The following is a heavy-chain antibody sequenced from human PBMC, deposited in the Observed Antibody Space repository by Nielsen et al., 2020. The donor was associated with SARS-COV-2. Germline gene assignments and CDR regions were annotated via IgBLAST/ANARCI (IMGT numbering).Heavy chain of an antibody. V-gene: IGHV3-23*01. CDR2: ITNSGGDT. D-gene: IGHD3-3*01. Sequence: GGSLRLSCAASGFTFSTYAMSWVRQAPGKGLEWISGITNSGGDTYYADSVKGRFTISRDNSKNTLYLQMNNLRVEDTAVYYCARGGVVPALFYYYYIDVWGKGTKVTVSS. CDR3: ARGGVVPALFYYYYIDV. J-gene: IGHJ6*03. CDR1: GFTFSTYA.